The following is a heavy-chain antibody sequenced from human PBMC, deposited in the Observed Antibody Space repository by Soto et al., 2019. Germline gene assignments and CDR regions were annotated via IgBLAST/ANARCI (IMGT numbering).Heavy chain of an antibody. V-gene: IGHV4-34*01. CDR1: GGSFSAYY. J-gene: IGHJ5*02. CDR2: INHSGGT. CDR3: AKGWLIPGFDP. D-gene: IGHD6-19*01. Sequence: SETLSLTCAVYGGSFSAYYWGWIRQPPGKGLEWIGEINHSGGTSYNPSLKSRVTISVDTSKSQFSLQLNSVTPEDTAVYYCAKGWLIPGFDPWGQGTLVTVSS.